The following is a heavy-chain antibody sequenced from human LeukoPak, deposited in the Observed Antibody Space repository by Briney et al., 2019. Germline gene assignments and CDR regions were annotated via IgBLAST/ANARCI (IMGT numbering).Heavy chain of an antibody. CDR3: AREATYYYDSSGARSYAFDI. CDR2: ISYDGSKK. J-gene: IGHJ3*02. CDR1: GFTFSNYA. D-gene: IGHD3-22*01. Sequence: GGSLRLSCAASGFTFSNYAMHWVRQAPGKGLEWVAIISYDGSKKYYADSVKGRFTISRDNSKNTLCLQMNSLRAEDTAVYYCAREATYYYDSSGARSYAFDIWGQGTMVTVSS. V-gene: IGHV3-30*04.